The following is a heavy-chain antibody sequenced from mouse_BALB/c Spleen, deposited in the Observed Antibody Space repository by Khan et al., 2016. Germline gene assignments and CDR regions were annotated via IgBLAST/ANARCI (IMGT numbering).Heavy chain of an antibody. D-gene: IGHD2-3*01. Sequence: QVQLKQSGAELVRPGTSVKVSCKASGYAFTNYLIEWVKQRPGQGLEWIGVINPGSGGTNYNEKFKGKATLTADKSSSTAYMQLISLSSDDSAVYFCARYDGNYYAMDYWGQGTSVTVSS. CDR2: INPGSGGT. CDR1: GYAFTNYL. CDR3: ARYDGNYYAMDY. V-gene: IGHV1-54*01. J-gene: IGHJ4*01.